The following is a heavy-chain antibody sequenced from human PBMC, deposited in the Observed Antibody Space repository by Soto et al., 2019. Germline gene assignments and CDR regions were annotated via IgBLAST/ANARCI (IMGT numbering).Heavy chain of an antibody. J-gene: IGHJ4*02. V-gene: IGHV1-24*01. CDR1: GYTLTELS. Sequence: GASVKVSCKVSGYTLTELSMHWVRQAPGKGLEWMGGFDPEDGETIYAQKFQGRVTMTEDTSTDTAYMGLSSLRSEDTAVYYCATVPVGGSYRYTAFDYWGQGTLVTVSS. CDR2: FDPEDGET. D-gene: IGHD3-16*02. CDR3: ATVPVGGSYRYTAFDY.